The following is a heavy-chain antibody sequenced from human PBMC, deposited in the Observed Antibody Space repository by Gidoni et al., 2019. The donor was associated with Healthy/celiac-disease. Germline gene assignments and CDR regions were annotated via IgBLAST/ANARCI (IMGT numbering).Heavy chain of an antibody. J-gene: IGHJ3*02. V-gene: IGHV3-73*01. Sequence: EVQLVESGGGLVQPGGSLKLSCAASGFTFSGSAMPWVRQASGKGLEWVGRIRSKANSYATAYAASVKGRFTISRDDSKNTAYLQMNSLKTEDTAVYYCTRRPPYCGGDCSHDAFDIWGQGTMVTVSS. CDR2: IRSKANSYAT. CDR3: TRRPPYCGGDCSHDAFDI. CDR1: GFTFSGSA. D-gene: IGHD2-21*02.